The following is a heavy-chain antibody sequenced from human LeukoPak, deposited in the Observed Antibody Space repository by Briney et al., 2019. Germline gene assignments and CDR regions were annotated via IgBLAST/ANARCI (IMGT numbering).Heavy chain of an antibody. CDR2: FDPEDGET. CDR1: GYTLTELS. J-gene: IGHJ3*02. Sequence: ASVKVSCKVSGYTLTELSMHWVRQAPGKGLEWMGGFDPEDGETIYAQKFQGRVTMTEDTSTDTAYMELGSLRSEDTAVYYCATFRITMIVVVEAFDIWGQGTMVTVSS. V-gene: IGHV1-24*01. D-gene: IGHD3-22*01. CDR3: ATFRITMIVVVEAFDI.